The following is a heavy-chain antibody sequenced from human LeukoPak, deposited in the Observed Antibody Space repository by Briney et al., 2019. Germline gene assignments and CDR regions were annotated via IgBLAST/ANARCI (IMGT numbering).Heavy chain of an antibody. CDR3: AKLQQLVVGTVDY. D-gene: IGHD6-13*01. J-gene: IGHJ4*02. CDR2: ISGSGGST. V-gene: IGHV3-23*01. Sequence: GSLRLSCAAPGFPFSGYAMSWVRHAPGKGLEWVSSISGSGGSTYYADSVKGRFTISRDNSKNTLCLQVNSLRAEDTALYYCAKLQQLVVGTVDYWGQGTLVTVSS. CDR1: GFPFSGYA.